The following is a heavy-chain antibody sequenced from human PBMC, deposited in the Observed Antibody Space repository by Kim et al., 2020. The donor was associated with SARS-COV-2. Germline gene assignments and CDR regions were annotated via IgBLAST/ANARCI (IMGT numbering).Heavy chain of an antibody. CDR2: ISYDGSNK. J-gene: IGHJ4*02. V-gene: IGHV3-30*04. CDR3: ARAGGDWD. D-gene: IGHD2-21*02. CDR1: GFTFSSYA. Sequence: GGSLRLSCAASGFTFSSYAMHWVRQAPGKGLEWVAVISYDGSNKYYADSVKGRFTISRDNSKNTLYLQMNSLRAEDTAVYYCARAGGDWDWGQGTLVTVSS.